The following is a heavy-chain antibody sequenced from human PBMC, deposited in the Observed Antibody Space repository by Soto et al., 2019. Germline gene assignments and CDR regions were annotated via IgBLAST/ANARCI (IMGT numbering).Heavy chain of an antibody. D-gene: IGHD1-26*01. J-gene: IGHJ4*02. CDR3: ARAGVVGATPFDY. V-gene: IGHV3-23*01. CDR1: GFGFGGFA. Sequence: GGSLRLSCAASGFGFGGFAMNWVRQAPGKGLEWVSAIRATGDTTHYADSVKGRFTISRDNAKNTLYLQMNSLRAEDTAVYYCARAGVVGATPFDYWGQGTLVTVSS. CDR2: IRATGDTT.